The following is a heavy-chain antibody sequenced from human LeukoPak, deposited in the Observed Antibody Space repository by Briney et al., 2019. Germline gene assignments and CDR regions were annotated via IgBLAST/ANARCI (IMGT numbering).Heavy chain of an antibody. J-gene: IGHJ4*02. CDR2: ISYDGANK. D-gene: IGHD6-19*01. Sequence: GGSLRLSCAASGFTFRNYAMHWVRQAPGKGLEWVAVISYDGANKHYADSVKGRFTISRDNSKNTLYMQMNSLRAEDTAVYYCARGVRIAVAGNIDYWGQGTLVTVSS. CDR1: GFTFRNYA. CDR3: ARGVRIAVAGNIDY. V-gene: IGHV3-30*04.